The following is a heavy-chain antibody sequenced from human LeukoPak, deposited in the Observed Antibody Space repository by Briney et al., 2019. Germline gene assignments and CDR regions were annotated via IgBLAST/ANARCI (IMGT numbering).Heavy chain of an antibody. CDR3: ARDHVLYDSSGYYYYYYYYMDV. J-gene: IGHJ6*03. V-gene: IGHV3-23*01. CDR2: ISGSGGST. CDR1: GFTFSSYA. D-gene: IGHD3-22*01. Sequence: AGGSLRLSCAASGFTFSSYAMSWVRQAPGKGREWVSAISGSGGSTYYADSVKGRFTISRDNSKNTLYLQMNSLRAEDTAVYYCARDHVLYDSSGYYYYYYYYMDVWGKGTTVTVSS.